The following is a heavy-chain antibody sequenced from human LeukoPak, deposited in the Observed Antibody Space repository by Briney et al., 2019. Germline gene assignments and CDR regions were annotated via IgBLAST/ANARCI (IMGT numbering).Heavy chain of an antibody. V-gene: IGHV4-4*02. CDR3: VRDRGEWSYSHDY. D-gene: IGHD3-10*01. J-gene: IGHJ4*02. Sequence: SETLSLTCAVSGASISSNWWNWVRQPPGKGLEWIGEIHHSGSANYNPSLKSRVTISLDTSENQFSLRLSSVTAADTAVYYCVRDRGEWSYSHDYWGQGTLDTVSS. CDR1: GASISSNW. CDR2: IHHSGSA.